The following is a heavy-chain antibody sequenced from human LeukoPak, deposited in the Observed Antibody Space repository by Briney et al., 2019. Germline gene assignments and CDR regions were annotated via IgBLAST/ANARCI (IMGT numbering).Heavy chain of an antibody. V-gene: IGHV3-20*04. CDR1: GFTFDAFG. CDR3: ARVWAWESGNYFDN. Sequence: GGSLRLSCAASGFTFDAFGMTWVRQAPGKGLEWVSAIRGDAGSTGYADSVKGRFTISRDNAKNSLYLQMNSLRVEDTALYYCARVWAWESGNYFDNWGQGTLVTVSS. J-gene: IGHJ4*02. CDR2: IRGDAGST. D-gene: IGHD1-26*01.